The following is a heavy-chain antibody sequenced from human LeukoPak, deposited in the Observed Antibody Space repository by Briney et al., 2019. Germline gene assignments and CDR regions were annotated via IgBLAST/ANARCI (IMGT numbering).Heavy chain of an antibody. V-gene: IGHV1-2*02. CDR2: INPNSGGT. D-gene: IGHD1-26*01. CDR1: GYTFTGYY. J-gene: IGHJ4*02. Sequence: ASVKVSCKASGYTFTGYYMHWVRQAPGQGLEWMGWINPNSGGTNYAQKFQGRVTMTRDTSISTAYMVLSRLRSDDTAVYYCARPTSGSYYEDYFDYWGQGTLVTVSS. CDR3: ARPTSGSYYEDYFDY.